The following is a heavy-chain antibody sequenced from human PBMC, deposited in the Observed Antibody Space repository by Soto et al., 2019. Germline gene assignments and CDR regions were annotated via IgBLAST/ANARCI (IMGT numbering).Heavy chain of an antibody. CDR1: GYTFTNYG. Sequence: QVQLVQSGAEVKRPGASVKVSCKASGYTFTNYGISWVRQAPAQGLECMGWISGYNGDTNYAQKFQGRVTMTTDTSTSTAYMELRSLRSDDTAVYYCARDRWELRTGLYNALDVWGQGTTVTVSS. D-gene: IGHD1-26*01. CDR3: ARDRWELRTGLYNALDV. CDR2: ISGYNGDT. V-gene: IGHV1-18*04. J-gene: IGHJ6*02.